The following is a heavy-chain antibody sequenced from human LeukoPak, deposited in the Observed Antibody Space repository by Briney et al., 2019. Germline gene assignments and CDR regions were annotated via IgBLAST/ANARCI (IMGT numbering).Heavy chain of an antibody. Sequence: GGSLRLSCAASGFTFSSYWMSWVRQAPGEGLEWVANIKTDGSEAYYVDSVKGRFTISRDNAKKSLYLQMNSLRAEDTAVYYCANYYNNSGYYALDTWGQGKTVTVSS. CDR1: GFTFSSYW. CDR3: ANYYNNSGYYALDT. CDR2: IKTDGSEA. V-gene: IGHV3-7*01. J-gene: IGHJ3*02. D-gene: IGHD3-22*01.